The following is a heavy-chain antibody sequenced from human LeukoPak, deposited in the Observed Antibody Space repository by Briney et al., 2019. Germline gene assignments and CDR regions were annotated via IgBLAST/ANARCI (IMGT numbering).Heavy chain of an antibody. CDR2: VSWNGLGT. D-gene: IGHD3-10*01. Sequence: GGSLRLSCAASGFTFHDYSMHWVRQVPGKGLEWVSLVSWNGLGTYYADSVRGRFTGSRDNTKNSLFLQMNSLRIEDTALYYCAKDGAVGSSRGYFDSWGQGTLVTVSS. CDR3: AKDGAVGSSRGYFDS. V-gene: IGHV3-43D*03. J-gene: IGHJ4*02. CDR1: GFTFHDYS.